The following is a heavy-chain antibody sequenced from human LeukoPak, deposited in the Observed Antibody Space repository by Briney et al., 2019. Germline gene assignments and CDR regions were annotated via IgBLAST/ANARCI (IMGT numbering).Heavy chain of an antibody. J-gene: IGHJ4*02. CDR2: IYYSGST. D-gene: IGHD3-9*01. V-gene: IGHV4-39*07. Sequence: SETLSLTCTVSGGSISSSSYYWGWIRQPPGKGLEWIGSIYYSGSTYYNPSLKSRVTISVDTSKNQFSLKLSSVTAADTAVYYCARGALNRYFDWLPFDYWGQGTLVTVSS. CDR1: GGSISSSSYY. CDR3: ARGALNRYFDWLPFDY.